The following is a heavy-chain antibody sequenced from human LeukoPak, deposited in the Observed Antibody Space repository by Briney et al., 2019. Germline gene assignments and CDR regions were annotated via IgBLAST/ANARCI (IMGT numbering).Heavy chain of an antibody. Sequence: PSETLSLTCTVSGGSISSGDYYWSWIRQPPGKGLEWIGYIYYSGSTYYNPSLKSRVTISVDTSKNQFSLKLSSVTAADTAVYYCARDPGTIHAFDIWGQGTMVTVSS. V-gene: IGHV4-30-4*01. CDR1: GGSISSGDYY. D-gene: IGHD4-17*01. CDR3: ARDPGTIHAFDI. J-gene: IGHJ3*02. CDR2: IYYSGST.